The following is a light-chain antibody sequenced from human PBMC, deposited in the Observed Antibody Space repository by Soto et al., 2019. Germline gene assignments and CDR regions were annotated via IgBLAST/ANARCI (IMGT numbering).Light chain of an antibody. CDR3: QQFHSFPRT. J-gene: IGKJ1*01. Sequence: DIQLTQSPSFLSASVGDRVTITCLASQGISNFLAWYQQKPGKAPKLLIFAASSLQSGVPSRFSGSGSGTEFTLTITSLQPEDFATYCCQQFHSFPRTFGQRTKVEI. CDR2: AAS. V-gene: IGKV1-9*01. CDR1: QGISNF.